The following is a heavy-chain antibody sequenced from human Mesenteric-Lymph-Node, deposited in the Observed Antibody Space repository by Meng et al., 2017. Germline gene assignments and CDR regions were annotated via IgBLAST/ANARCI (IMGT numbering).Heavy chain of an antibody. CDR2: ISGSGGST. CDR1: GFTFSSYA. Sequence: GESLKISCAASGFTFSSYAMSWVRQAPGKGLEWVSAISGSGGSTYYADSVKGRFTISRDNSKNTLYLQMNSLRAEDTDVYYCAKALPKSRTGAFDIWGQGTMVTVSS. D-gene: IGHD1-1*01. V-gene: IGHV3-23*01. CDR3: AKALPKSRTGAFDI. J-gene: IGHJ3*02.